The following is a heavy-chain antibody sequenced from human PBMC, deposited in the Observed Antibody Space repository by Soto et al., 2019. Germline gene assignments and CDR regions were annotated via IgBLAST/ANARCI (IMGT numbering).Heavy chain of an antibody. CDR3: ARPSYYYGLDV. CDR2: IYYSGRT. Sequence: SETLSLTCTVSGGSISSGGYYWSWIRQHPGKGLEWIGYIYYSGRTYYNPSLESRVTISVDTSQNQFSLKLSSVTAADSAVYYCARPSYYYGLDVWGQGTTVTVSS. J-gene: IGHJ6*02. CDR1: GGSISSGGYY. V-gene: IGHV4-31*03.